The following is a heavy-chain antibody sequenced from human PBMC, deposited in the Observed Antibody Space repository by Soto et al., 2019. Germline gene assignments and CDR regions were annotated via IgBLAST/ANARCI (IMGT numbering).Heavy chain of an antibody. CDR2: IYWDGDK. CDR3: ARIMYYYDSSRPFDY. CDR1: GFSLSTTEVA. D-gene: IGHD3-22*01. V-gene: IGHV2-5*02. J-gene: IGHJ4*02. Sequence: SGPTLVNPTQSLTLTCSFSGFSLSTTEVAVGWIRQPPGKALEWLALIYWDGDKRYSPSLKSSLTISKDTSKNQVVLTMTNMDPVDTATYYCARIMYYYDSSRPFDYWGQGTLVTVSS.